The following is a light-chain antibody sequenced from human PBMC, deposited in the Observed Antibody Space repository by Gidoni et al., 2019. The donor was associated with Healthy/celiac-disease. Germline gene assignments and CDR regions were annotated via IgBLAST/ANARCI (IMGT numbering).Light chain of an antibody. V-gene: IGLV2-14*03. Sequence: QSALTQPAAVPGSPGQSITISCTGTSSDVGGYNYVSWYQQHPGKPPKLMIYDVSNRPSGVSNRFSGSKSGNTASLTISGLQAEDEADYYCSSYTSSSNWVCGGGTKLTVL. CDR1: SSDVGGYNY. J-gene: IGLJ3*02. CDR3: SSYTSSSNWV. CDR2: DVS.